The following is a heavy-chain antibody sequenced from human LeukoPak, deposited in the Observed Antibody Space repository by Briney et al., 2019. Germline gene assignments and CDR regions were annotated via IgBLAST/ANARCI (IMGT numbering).Heavy chain of an antibody. J-gene: IGHJ4*02. CDR2: INHSGST. CDR1: GGSFSGYY. CDR3: AKRLDRAFDY. Sequence: PSETLSLTCAVYGGSFSGYYWSWIRQPPGKGLEWIGEINHSGSTNYNPSLKSRVTISVDKSKNQFSLKLSSVTAADTAVYYCAKRLDRAFDYWGQGTLVTVSS. D-gene: IGHD1-1*01. V-gene: IGHV4-34*01.